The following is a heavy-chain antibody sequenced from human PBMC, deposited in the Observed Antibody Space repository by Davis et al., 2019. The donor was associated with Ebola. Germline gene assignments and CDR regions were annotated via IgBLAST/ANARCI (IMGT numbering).Heavy chain of an antibody. CDR1: GYSFTSYW. D-gene: IGHD3-16*01. CDR2: IDPIDSST. Sequence: KVSCKGSGYSFTSYWISWVRQMPGKGLEWMGRIDPIDSSTNYSPSFQGDVTIPADKSISTAYLQWSSLKASDTAMYYCARHLGLYGWFDPWGQGTLVTVSS. V-gene: IGHV5-10-1*01. J-gene: IGHJ5*02. CDR3: ARHLGLYGWFDP.